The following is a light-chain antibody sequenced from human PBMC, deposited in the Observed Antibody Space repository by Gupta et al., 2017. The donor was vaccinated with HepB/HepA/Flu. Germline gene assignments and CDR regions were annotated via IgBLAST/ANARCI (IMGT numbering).Light chain of an antibody. J-gene: IGLJ1*01. V-gene: IGLV1-44*01. CDR3: AAWDDSLNGYV. Sequence: SVLIQQPSASGPPGQSVTISCSGSSSNIGRNTVNWYQQLPGTAPKLRIYSSNQRPSRVPDRFAGSKSGPSGSLAISGLQSDDEADYYGAAWDDSLNGYVCGTGTKVT. CDR2: SSN. CDR1: SSNIGRNT.